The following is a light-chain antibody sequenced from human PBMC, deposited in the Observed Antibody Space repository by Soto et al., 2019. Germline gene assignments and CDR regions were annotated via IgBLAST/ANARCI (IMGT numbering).Light chain of an antibody. CDR1: SSDVGGYNY. CDR3: ASYTGNSALVV. Sequence: QSVLTQPASVSGSPGQSITISCSGTSSDVGGYNYVSWYQQNPGKAPKLMIYDVSHRPSGVSNRFSGSKSGYTASLTISGLQAEDEADYYCASYTGNSALVVFGGGTQLTVL. CDR2: DVS. V-gene: IGLV2-14*01. J-gene: IGLJ7*01.